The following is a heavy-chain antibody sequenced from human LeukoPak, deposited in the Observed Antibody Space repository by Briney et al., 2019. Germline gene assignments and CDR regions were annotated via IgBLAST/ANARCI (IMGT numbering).Heavy chain of an antibody. CDR2: VDPEDGET. CDR3: ATLIAAAGSRLTPDY. CDR1: GYTFTDYY. D-gene: IGHD6-13*01. V-gene: IGHV1-69-2*01. J-gene: IGHJ4*02. Sequence: AASVKVSCKVSGYTFTDYYMHWVQQAPGKGLEWMGLVDPEDGETIYAEKFQGRVTITADTSTDTACMELSSLRSEDTAVYYCATLIAAAGSRLTPDYWGQGTLVTVSS.